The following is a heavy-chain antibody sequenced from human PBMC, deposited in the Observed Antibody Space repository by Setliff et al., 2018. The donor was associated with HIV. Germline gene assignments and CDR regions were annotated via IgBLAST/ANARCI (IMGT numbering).Heavy chain of an antibody. CDR2: TNPNSEVT. D-gene: IGHD1-26*01. Sequence: ASVKVSCKASGYTFSDSYMYWVRQAPGQGLECLGWTNPNSEVTNYAQNFQGRVTMTRDTSISTAYMELTWLKPDDTAVYYCARNTPGIVPRRVGFDPWGQGTLVTVSS. CDR1: GYTFSDSY. J-gene: IGHJ5*02. CDR3: ARNTPGIVPRRVGFDP. V-gene: IGHV1-2*02.